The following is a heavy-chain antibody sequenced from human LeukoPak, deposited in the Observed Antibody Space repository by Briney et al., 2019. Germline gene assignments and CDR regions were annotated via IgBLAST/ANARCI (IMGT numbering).Heavy chain of an antibody. J-gene: IGHJ4*02. CDR1: GFTFSSYE. CDR3: ARVTEGDSGAFDY. Sequence: GGSLRLSCAASGFTFSSYEMNWVRQAPGKGLEWVSYISSSGSTIYYADSVKGRFTISRDNAKNSLYLQMNSLRAEDTAVYDCARVTEGDSGAFDYWGQGTLVTVSS. CDR2: ISSSGSTI. V-gene: IGHV3-48*03. D-gene: IGHD3-16*01.